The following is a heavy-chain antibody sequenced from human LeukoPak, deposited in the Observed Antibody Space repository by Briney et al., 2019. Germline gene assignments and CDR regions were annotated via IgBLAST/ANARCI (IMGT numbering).Heavy chain of an antibody. CDR2: INHSGST. CDR3: ARGRSYYYGSGSPMGY. Sequence: PTETLSLTCAVYGGSFSGYYWSWIRQPPGKGLEWIGEINHSGSTNYNPSLKSRVTISVDTSKNQSSLKLSSVTAADTAVYYCARGRSYYYGSGSPMGYWGQGTLVTVSS. CDR1: GGSFSGYY. D-gene: IGHD3-10*01. J-gene: IGHJ4*02. V-gene: IGHV4-34*01.